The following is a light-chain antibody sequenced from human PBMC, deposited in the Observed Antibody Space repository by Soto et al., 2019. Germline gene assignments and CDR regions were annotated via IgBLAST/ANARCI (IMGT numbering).Light chain of an antibody. CDR1: QDISNY. CDR3: QQYNFWPLT. CDR2: DAS. Sequence: LQITQSPSSLSASLGDRVTITCQSSQDISNYLNWYQQKPGKAPKLLIYDASNLETGVPSRFSGSGSGTDFTFTISSLQPEDFAVYYCQQYNFWPLTFGQGTKVDIK. J-gene: IGKJ4*01. V-gene: IGKV1-33*01.